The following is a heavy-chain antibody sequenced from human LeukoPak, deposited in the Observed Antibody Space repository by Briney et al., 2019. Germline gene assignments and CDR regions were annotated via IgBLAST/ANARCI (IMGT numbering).Heavy chain of an antibody. CDR1: GGSISSYY. V-gene: IGHV4-59*08. CDR3: AGSPRYDSSGYYY. D-gene: IGHD3-22*01. Sequence: SETLSLTCTVSGGSISSYYWSLIRQPPGKGLEWIGYIYYSGSTNYNPSLKSRVTISVDTSKNQFSLKLSSVTAADTAVYYCAGSPRYDSSGYYYWGQGTLVTVSS. CDR2: IYYSGST. J-gene: IGHJ4*02.